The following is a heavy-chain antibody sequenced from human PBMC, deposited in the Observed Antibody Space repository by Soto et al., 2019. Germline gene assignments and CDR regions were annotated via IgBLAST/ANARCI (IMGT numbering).Heavy chain of an antibody. CDR3: SRGTGSSWLDP. CDR2: ITPRNGVT. V-gene: IGHV1-2*02. Sequence: QVQLVQSGAEVKRPEASVKVSCKSSGYTFSAYNIHWVRQAPGQGLEWMGWITPRNGVTKYAQSLQGRVTMTTDTSITTAYMELSSLRLDDTAVYYCSRGTGSSWLDPWGQGTLVTVSS. D-gene: IGHD1-26*01. CDR1: GYTFSAYN. J-gene: IGHJ5*02.